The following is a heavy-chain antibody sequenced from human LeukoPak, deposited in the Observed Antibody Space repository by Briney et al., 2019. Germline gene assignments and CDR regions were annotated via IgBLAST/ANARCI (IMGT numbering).Heavy chain of an antibody. J-gene: IGHJ6*02. CDR1: GFTFSDYA. D-gene: IGHD3-16*01. Sequence: GGSLRLSCAAFGFTFSDYAMHWVRQAPGKGLEWVAVISKDGSDKYYPGSVRGRFTISRDNAKNSLYLQMSNLRAEDTAVYFCARGGGLDVWGQGATVTVSS. CDR3: ARGGGLDV. V-gene: IGHV3-30-3*01. CDR2: ISKDGSDK.